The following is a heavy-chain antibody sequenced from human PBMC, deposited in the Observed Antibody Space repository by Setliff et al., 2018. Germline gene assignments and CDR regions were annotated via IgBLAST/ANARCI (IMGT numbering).Heavy chain of an antibody. J-gene: IGHJ3*02. V-gene: IGHV5-51*01. Sequence: GESLKISCKASEYSFTTYWIGWVRQMPGRGLEWMGIIYPGDSDTRYSPSFQGQVTISADKSINTAYLQWSSLKASDTAMYYCARRNTAMVYGFDIWGQGTMVTVSS. CDR1: EYSFTTYW. D-gene: IGHD5-18*01. CDR3: ARRNTAMVYGFDI. CDR2: IYPGDSDT.